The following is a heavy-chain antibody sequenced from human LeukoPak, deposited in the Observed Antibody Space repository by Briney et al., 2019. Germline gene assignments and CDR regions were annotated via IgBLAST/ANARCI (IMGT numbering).Heavy chain of an antibody. CDR1: GGSISSSSYY. J-gene: IGHJ4*02. CDR3: ARPSSGWSPYYFDF. CDR2: IYYSGST. Sequence: PSETLSLTCTVSGGSISSSSYYWGWIRQPPGKGLEWIGSIYYSGSTYYNPSLKSRVTISVDTSKNQFSLKLSSVTAADTAVYYCARPSSGWSPYYFDFGGQGTLGTVSS. D-gene: IGHD6-19*01. V-gene: IGHV4-39*01.